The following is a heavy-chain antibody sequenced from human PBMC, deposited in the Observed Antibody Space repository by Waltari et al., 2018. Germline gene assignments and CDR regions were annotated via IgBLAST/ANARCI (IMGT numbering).Heavy chain of an antibody. J-gene: IGHJ3*02. CDR2: IYHRGIT. V-gene: IGHV4-38-2*01. Sequence: QVQLQESGPGLVKPSETLSLTCAVSGYSISSGYYWGWIRQPPGKGLEWIGSIYHRGITYYNPSLKSRVTISVDTSKNQFSLKLSSVTAADTAVYYCARNLNIVATITAFDIWGQGTMVTVSS. CDR1: GYSISSGYY. CDR3: ARNLNIVATITAFDI. D-gene: IGHD5-12*01.